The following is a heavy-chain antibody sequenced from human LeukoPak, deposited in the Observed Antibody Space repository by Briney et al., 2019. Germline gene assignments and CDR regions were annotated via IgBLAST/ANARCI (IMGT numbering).Heavy chain of an antibody. J-gene: IGHJ4*02. D-gene: IGHD6-19*01. CDR2: IYYSGST. V-gene: IGHV4-59*12. CDR1: GGSISSYY. CDR3: ARSSGWYSLDY. Sequence: SETLSLTCTVSGGSISSYYWSWIRQPPGKGLEWIGYIYYSGSTKYNPSLKSRVTISVDKSKNQFSLMLTSVTAADTAVYYCARSSGWYSLDYWGQGTLVTVPS.